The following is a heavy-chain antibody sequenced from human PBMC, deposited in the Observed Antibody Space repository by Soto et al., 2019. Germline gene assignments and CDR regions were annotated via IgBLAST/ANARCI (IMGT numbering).Heavy chain of an antibody. D-gene: IGHD2-2*01. V-gene: IGHV4-59*01. CDR1: GGSISSYY. J-gene: IGHJ4*02. CDR2: IYYSGST. Sequence: SETLSLTCTVSGGSISSYYWSWIRQPPGKGLEWIGYIYYSGSTNYNPPLKSRVTISVDTSKNQFSLKLSSVTAADTAVYYCARALGVVVPYFGYWGQGTLVTVSS. CDR3: ARALGVVVPYFGY.